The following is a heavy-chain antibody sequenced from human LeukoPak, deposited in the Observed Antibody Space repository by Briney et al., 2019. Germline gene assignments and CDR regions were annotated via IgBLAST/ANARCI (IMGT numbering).Heavy chain of an antibody. V-gene: IGHV4-4*09. Sequence: PSETLSLACTVSGGSISSYYWSWIRQPPGKGLEWIGYIYTSGSTNYNPSLKSRVTISVDTSKTQFSLKLSSVTAADTAVYYCARLAAYYYYMDVWGKGTTVTVSS. J-gene: IGHJ6*03. CDR3: ARLAAYYYYMDV. CDR2: IYTSGST. CDR1: GGSISSYY. D-gene: IGHD6-13*01.